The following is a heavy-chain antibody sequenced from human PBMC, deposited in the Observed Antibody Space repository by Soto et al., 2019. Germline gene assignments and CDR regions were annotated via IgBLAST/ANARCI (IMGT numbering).Heavy chain of an antibody. J-gene: IGHJ3*02. D-gene: IGHD3-3*01. Sequence: QVQLVESGGGVVQPGRSLRLSCAASGFTFSSYAMHWVRQAPGKGLEWVAVISYDGSNKYYADSVKGRFTISRDNSKNTLYLQMNSLRAEDTAVYYCARVSLIFLEWLSDAFDIWGQGTMVTVSS. CDR1: GFTFSSYA. V-gene: IGHV3-30-3*01. CDR3: ARVSLIFLEWLSDAFDI. CDR2: ISYDGSNK.